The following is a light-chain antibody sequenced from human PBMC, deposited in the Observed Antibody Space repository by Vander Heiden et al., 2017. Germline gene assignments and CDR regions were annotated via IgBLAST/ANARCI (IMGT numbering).Light chain of an antibody. CDR3: QQYSSSPT. Sequence: EFVYTLSPGTLSLSPGERATLSCRASQSVSSSFVAYYQKKADEPPRLLNYAATSGTAGIPRRSSSSWCRADFTITSSRLEDEYLVEYCYQQYSSSPTFGQGTKLEIK. V-gene: IGKV3-20*01. J-gene: IGKJ5*01. CDR1: QSVSSSF. CDR2: AAT.